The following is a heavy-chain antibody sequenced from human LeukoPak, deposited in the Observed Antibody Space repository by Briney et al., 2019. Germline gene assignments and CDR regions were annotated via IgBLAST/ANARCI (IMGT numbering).Heavy chain of an antibody. D-gene: IGHD6-6*01. Sequence: ASVKVSCKASGYTFTSYDINWVRQATAQGLEWMGWMNPNSGNTGYAQKFQGRVTMTRNTSISTAYMELSSLRSEDTAVYYCARVSTAARRFDNWGQGTLVTVSS. CDR3: ARVSTAARRFDN. J-gene: IGHJ4*02. CDR2: MNPNSGNT. V-gene: IGHV1-8*01. CDR1: GYTFTSYD.